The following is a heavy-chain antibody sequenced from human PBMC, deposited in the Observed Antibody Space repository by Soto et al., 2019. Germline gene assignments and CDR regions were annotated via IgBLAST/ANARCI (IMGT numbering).Heavy chain of an antibody. CDR2: IYYSVST. V-gene: IGHV4-39*01. CDR3: ARHPSNFWFDP. J-gene: IGHJ5*02. D-gene: IGHD4-4*01. CDR1: GVSISSSSYF. Sequence: SETLSLTCTVSGVSISSSSYFWGWIRQPPGKGLEWIGSIYYSVSTYYIPSLKSRVTVSVDTSKNQFSLKLSSVTAADTVVYYCARHPSNFWFDPWGQGTLVTISS.